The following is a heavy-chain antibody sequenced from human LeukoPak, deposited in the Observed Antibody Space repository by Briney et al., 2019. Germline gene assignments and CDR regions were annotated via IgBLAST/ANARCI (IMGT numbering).Heavy chain of an antibody. CDR1: GYTFTGYY. V-gene: IGHV1-2*02. CDR2: INPNSGGT. D-gene: IGHD3-3*01. Sequence: GASVKVSCKASGYTFTGYYMHWVRQAPGQGLEWMGWINPNSGGTNYAQKFQGRVTMTRDTSISTAYMELNSLRSDDTAVYYCARDFWGGYTDDYWGQGTLVTVSS. J-gene: IGHJ4*02. CDR3: ARDFWGGYTDDY.